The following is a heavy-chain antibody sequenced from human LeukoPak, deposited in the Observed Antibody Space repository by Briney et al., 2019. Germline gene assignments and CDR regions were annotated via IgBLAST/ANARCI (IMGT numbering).Heavy chain of an antibody. CDR1: GFTFSSYE. CDR3: ARGGCSSTSCYLFDY. CDR2: ISSSSSYI. D-gene: IGHD2-2*01. V-gene: IGHV3-21*01. Sequence: GGSLRLSCAASGFTFSSYEMNWVRQAPGKGLEWVSSISSSSSYIYYADSVKGRFTISRDNAKNSLYLQMNSLRAEDTAVYYCARGGCSSTSCYLFDYWGQGTLVTVSS. J-gene: IGHJ4*02.